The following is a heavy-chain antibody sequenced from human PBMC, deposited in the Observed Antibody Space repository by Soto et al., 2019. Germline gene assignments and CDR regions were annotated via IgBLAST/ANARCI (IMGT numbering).Heavy chain of an antibody. CDR3: ARPLWFGQSAQYFDS. D-gene: IGHD3-10*01. CDR2: IGSSRGAI. CDR1: GFGFDSYA. Sequence: PGGSLRLSCVGSGFGFDSYAMSWVRQAPGKGLEWVSGIGSSRGAIVYADSVRGRFTISRDNSGNALYLHMNSLRAGDTAVYYCARPLWFGQSAQYFDSWGQGTLVTVSS. J-gene: IGHJ4*02. V-gene: IGHV3-23*01.